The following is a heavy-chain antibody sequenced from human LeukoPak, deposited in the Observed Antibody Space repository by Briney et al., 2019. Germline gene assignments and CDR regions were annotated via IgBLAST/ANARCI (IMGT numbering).Heavy chain of an antibody. D-gene: IGHD3-10*01. CDR3: AKDYITRVRGVLDY. Sequence: GGSLRLSCAASGFTFRSYEMKRVRQAPGKGLECISYLSRSGNNINCADSMKGRFTISRDNAKNSLYLQMNSLRAEDTAVYYCAKDYITRVRGVLDYWGQGTLVTVSS. CDR2: LSRSGNNI. J-gene: IGHJ4*02. CDR1: GFTFRSYE. V-gene: IGHV3-48*03.